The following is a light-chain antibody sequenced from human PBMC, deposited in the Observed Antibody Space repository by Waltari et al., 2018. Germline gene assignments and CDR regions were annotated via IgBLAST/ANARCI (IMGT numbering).Light chain of an antibody. CDR3: MQATESYS. CDR1: QSLVHVDGNTY. CDR2: KVS. V-gene: IGKV2-24*01. Sequence: EIVMTQTPLSSPVTLGQPASISCSSSQSLVHVDGNTYLSWLQQRPGQTPRALIYKVSRRFSGIPDRCTGSGAGTDFTLQISRVEAEDVGVYYCMQATESYSFGQGTKLEIK. J-gene: IGKJ2*03.